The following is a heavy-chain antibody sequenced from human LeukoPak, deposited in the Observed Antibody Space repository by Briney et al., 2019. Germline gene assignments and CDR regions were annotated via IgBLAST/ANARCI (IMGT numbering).Heavy chain of an antibody. CDR1: GFTFSNYW. J-gene: IGHJ4*02. Sequence: GGSLRLSCAASGFTFSNYWMHWVRQVPGKGLVWVSRVNTDGSSTGYADSVKGRFTISRDNAKNTLYLQMNSLRAEDTAVYYCAKDDSYGRFDYWGQGTLVTVSS. CDR2: VNTDGSST. D-gene: IGHD5-18*01. V-gene: IGHV3-74*01. CDR3: AKDDSYGRFDY.